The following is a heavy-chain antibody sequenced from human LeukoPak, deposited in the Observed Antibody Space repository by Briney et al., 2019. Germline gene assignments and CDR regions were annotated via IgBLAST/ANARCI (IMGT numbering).Heavy chain of an antibody. Sequence: GASVKVSCKASGYSVISYGISWVRQAPGQGLEWMGWISGHNGQTSYAQKLQGRVTMTTETSTSTVYMELRSLRSDDTAVYYCARWGPDFWSDYYPFDYWGQGTLVIVSS. V-gene: IGHV1-18*01. CDR3: ARWGPDFWSDYYPFDY. CDR2: ISGHNGQT. J-gene: IGHJ4*02. D-gene: IGHD3-3*01. CDR1: GYSVISYG.